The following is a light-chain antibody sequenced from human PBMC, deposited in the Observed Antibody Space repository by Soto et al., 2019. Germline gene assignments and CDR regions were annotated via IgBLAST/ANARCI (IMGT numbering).Light chain of an antibody. J-gene: IGKJ1*01. CDR2: KTS. V-gene: IGKV1-5*03. Sequence: DITMTQSPSTVSASVGDRVTITCRASIDFCNWVAWYQQKPGKAPKLLIYKTSTLESGVPASFSGRGSGKQFTLTISSLQPDDSATYYCVQYNTYRWTFGQGTKVEVK. CDR1: IDFCNW. CDR3: VQYNTYRWT.